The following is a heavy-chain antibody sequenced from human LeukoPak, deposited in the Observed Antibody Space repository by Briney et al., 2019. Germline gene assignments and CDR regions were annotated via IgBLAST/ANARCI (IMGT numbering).Heavy chain of an antibody. CDR1: GFSLSTSGVG. J-gene: IGHJ4*02. V-gene: IGHV2-5*02. CDR3: AHGVVGATDYYFDY. CDR2: IYWDDDK. D-gene: IGHD1-26*01. Sequence: SGPTLVNPTQTLTLTCTFSGFSLSTSGVGVGWIRQPPGKALEWPSLIYWDDDKRYSPSLKSRLTITKDTSKNQVVLTMTNMDPVDTATYYCAHGVVGATDYYFDYWGQGTLVTVSS.